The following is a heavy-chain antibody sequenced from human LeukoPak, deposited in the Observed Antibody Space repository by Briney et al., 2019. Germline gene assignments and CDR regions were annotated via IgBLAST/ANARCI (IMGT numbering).Heavy chain of an antibody. V-gene: IGHV1-18*01. J-gene: IGHJ6*04. CDR1: GGTFSSYA. CDR2: ISAYNGNT. D-gene: IGHD1-26*01. Sequence: ASVKVSCKASGGTFSSYAISWVRQAPGQGLEWMGWISAYNGNTNYAQKLQGRVTMTTDTSTSTAYMELRSLRSDDTALYYCARGTGLLLHGHLGQRDIWGKGTTVTVSS. CDR3: ARGTGLLLHGHLGQRDI.